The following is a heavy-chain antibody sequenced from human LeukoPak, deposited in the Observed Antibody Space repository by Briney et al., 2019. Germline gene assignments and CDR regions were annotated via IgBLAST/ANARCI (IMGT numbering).Heavy chain of an antibody. D-gene: IGHD2-15*01. CDR2: INPNSGGT. J-gene: IGHJ4*02. Sequence: GASVKVSCKASGYTFTGYYMHWVRQAPGQGLEWMGWINPNSGGTNYAQKFQGRVTMTRDTSISTAYMELSRLRSDDTAVYYCARDGLGYCSGGSCYGGGDYWGQGTLVTVSS. CDR1: GYTFTGYY. CDR3: ARDGLGYCSGGSCYGGGDY. V-gene: IGHV1-2*02.